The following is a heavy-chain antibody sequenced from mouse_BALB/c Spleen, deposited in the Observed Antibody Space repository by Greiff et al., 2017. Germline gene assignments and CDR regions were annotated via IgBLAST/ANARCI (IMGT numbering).Heavy chain of an antibody. Sequence: QVQLQQPGAELVKPGASVKLSCKASGYTFTSYWMHWVEQRPGQGLEWIGEIDPSDSYTNYNQKFNGKATLTVDKSSSTAYMQRSSLTSEDSAVYYSARRDGYPFCCDYWGQGITLTVSS. V-gene: IGHV1-69*02. CDR1: GYTFTSYW. J-gene: IGHJ2*01. CDR3: ARRDGYPFCCDY. CDR2: IDPSDSYT. D-gene: IGHD2-2*01.